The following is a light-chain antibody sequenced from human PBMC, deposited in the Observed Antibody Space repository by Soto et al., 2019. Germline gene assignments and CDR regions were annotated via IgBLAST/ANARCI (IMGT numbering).Light chain of an antibody. Sequence: IPLTQSPSSLSASIGDRVTITCRASQGISSFLAWYQQKPGKAPKLLIYAASTLQSGIPSRFSGGGSGTDFTLTISSLQPEDFASYYCQQLNIDSYPITFGQGTRLEIK. J-gene: IGKJ5*01. CDR3: QQLNIDSYPIT. V-gene: IGKV1-9*01. CDR1: QGISSF. CDR2: AAS.